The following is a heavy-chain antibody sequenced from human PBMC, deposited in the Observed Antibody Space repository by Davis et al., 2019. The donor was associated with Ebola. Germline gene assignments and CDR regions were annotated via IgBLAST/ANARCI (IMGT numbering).Heavy chain of an antibody. J-gene: IGHJ3*02. CDR1: AYTFTTYA. Sequence: ASVKVSCKASAYTFTTYAINWVRQAPGQGLEWMGWINPASGNTGYAQRFQGRITFTRNSSISAAYMELSSLRSDDTAVYYCVRAGSGWADDAFDIWGQGTLVTVSS. CDR3: VRAGSGWADDAFDI. CDR2: INPASGNT. D-gene: IGHD6-19*01. V-gene: IGHV1-8*01.